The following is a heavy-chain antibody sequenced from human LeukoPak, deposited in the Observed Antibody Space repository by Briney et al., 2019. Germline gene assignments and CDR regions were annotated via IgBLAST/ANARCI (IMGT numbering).Heavy chain of an antibody. CDR1: GGSLSSYY. Sequence: SETLSLTCTVSGGSLSSYYWSWIRQPPGKGLEWIGYIYYSGSTNYNPSLKSRVTISVDTSKNQFSLKLSSVTAADTAVYYCARGPDCSGGSCYPFFGYWGQGTLVTVSS. CDR2: IYYSGST. J-gene: IGHJ4*02. V-gene: IGHV4-59*01. D-gene: IGHD2-15*01. CDR3: ARGPDCSGGSCYPFFGY.